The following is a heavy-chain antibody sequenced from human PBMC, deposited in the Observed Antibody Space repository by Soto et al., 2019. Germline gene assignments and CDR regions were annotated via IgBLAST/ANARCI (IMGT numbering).Heavy chain of an antibody. J-gene: IGHJ6*02. Sequence: GSLRLSCTGSGFTFGDFGMSWFRQAPGKGLEWLSFIRSKGYGGTTESAASVRGRFITSRDDSKSIAYLQMNSLKTEDTAVYYCASLTSWSQEYSYGMAVWGPGTTVTVSS. CDR1: GFTFGDFG. CDR3: ASLTSWSQEYSYGMAV. D-gene: IGHD1-1*01. CDR2: IRSKGYGGTT. V-gene: IGHV3-49*03.